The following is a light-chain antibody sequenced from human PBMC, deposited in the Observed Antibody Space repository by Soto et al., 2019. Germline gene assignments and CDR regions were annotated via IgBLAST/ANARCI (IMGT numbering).Light chain of an antibody. CDR2: GAS. J-gene: IGKJ1*01. V-gene: IGKV3D-20*02. CDR3: QQRSNWPT. CDR1: QSVSSSY. Sequence: EIVLTQSACTLSWSPGERATLSCRASQSVSSSYLAWYQQKPGQAPRLLIYGASSRATGIPDRFSGSGSGTDSTLTISRLEPEDFAVYYCQQRSNWPTFGQGTKVDIK.